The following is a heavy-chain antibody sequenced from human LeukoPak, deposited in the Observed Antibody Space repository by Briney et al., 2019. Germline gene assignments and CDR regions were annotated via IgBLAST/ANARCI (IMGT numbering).Heavy chain of an antibody. CDR3: ARDGGEVTRDAFDI. Sequence: ASVKVSCKASEYSFTAYYMHWVRRAPGQGLEWMGWINPNSGGTNYAQKFQGRVTMTRDTSISTAYMELSRLRSDDTAVYYCARDGGEVTRDAFDIWGQGTMVTVSS. CDR2: INPNSGGT. J-gene: IGHJ3*02. D-gene: IGHD3-16*01. CDR1: EYSFTAYY. V-gene: IGHV1-2*02.